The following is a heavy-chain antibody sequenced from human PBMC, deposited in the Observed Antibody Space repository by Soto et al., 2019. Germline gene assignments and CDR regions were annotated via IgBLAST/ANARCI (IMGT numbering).Heavy chain of an antibody. J-gene: IGHJ4*02. D-gene: IGHD1-26*01. V-gene: IGHV2-5*02. CDR1: GFSLTTDRVG. CDR3: AHAYGGRSLY. CDR2: IYWDDSK. Sequence: QITLKESGPTLVKPTQTLTLTCTFSGFSLTTDRVGVGWIRQPPGEALEWLAVIYWDDSKTYRPSLESRLTITKDTSKNHVALTMTNMDSLDTATYYCAHAYGGRSLYWGQGTLVTGSS.